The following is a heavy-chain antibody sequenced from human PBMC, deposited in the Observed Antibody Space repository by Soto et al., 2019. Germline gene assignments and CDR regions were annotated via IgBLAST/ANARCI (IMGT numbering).Heavy chain of an antibody. J-gene: IGHJ6*02. V-gene: IGHV3-53*02. CDR1: GFTVSSND. CDR3: ASSSRKDYYSAMDA. CDR2: IYSGGST. D-gene: IGHD6-6*01. Sequence: EVQLVETGGGLIQSGGSLRLSCAASGFTVSSNDMSWVRQAPGKGLEWVSVIYSGGSTHDADSVKGRFTISRDNSKNTVSLQMNSLRVDDTAVYYCASSSRKDYYSAMDAWGQGTPVIVSS.